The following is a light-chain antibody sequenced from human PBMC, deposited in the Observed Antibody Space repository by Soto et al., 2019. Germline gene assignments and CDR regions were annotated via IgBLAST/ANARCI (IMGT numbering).Light chain of an antibody. J-gene: IGKJ2*01. Sequence: DIVMTQSPDSLAVSLGERATINCKSSQSLLYSSNNKNYLAWYQQKPGQPPKLLIYWASTRESGVPDRFSGSGSETDFTLTISSLQPEDFASFYCQQSFSTPPTFGQGTKLAIK. V-gene: IGKV4-1*01. CDR3: QQSFSTPPT. CDR1: QSLLYSSNNKNY. CDR2: WAS.